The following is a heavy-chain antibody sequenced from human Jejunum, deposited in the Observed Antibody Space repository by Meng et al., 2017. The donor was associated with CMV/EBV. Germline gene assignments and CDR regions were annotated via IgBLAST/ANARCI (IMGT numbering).Heavy chain of an antibody. Sequence: QLQLQESGPGLVKPSETLSLTCTVSGGSISNNNYYWGWIRQPPGKGLEWIGNVYYTDSANYNPSLESRVTISIDVSKNQFSLRLSSVTAADTAVYYCASRMSSHPNYYFDYWGQGTLVTVAS. CDR3: ASRMSSHPNYYFDY. V-gene: IGHV4-39*07. CDR2: VYYTDSA. CDR1: GGSISNNNYY. D-gene: IGHD3-10*01. J-gene: IGHJ4*02.